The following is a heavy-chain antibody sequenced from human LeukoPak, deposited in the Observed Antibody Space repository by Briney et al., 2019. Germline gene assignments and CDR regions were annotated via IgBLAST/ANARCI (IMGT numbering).Heavy chain of an antibody. CDR1: GDSISYYY. J-gene: IGHJ3*01. Sequence: SETLSLTCTVSGDSISYYYWSWIRQPAEKGLEWIGRIYISGSTNYNPSLKSRVTMSIDTSKNQFSLKLTSVTAADTAVYYCARKGGDDAFDFWGQGTMVTVSS. CDR2: IYISGST. V-gene: IGHV4-4*07. CDR3: ARKGGDDAFDF. D-gene: IGHD7-27*01.